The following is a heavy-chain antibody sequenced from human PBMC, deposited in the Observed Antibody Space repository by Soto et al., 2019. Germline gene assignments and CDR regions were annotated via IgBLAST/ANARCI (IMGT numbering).Heavy chain of an antibody. J-gene: IGHJ6*03. CDR3: ARDSKGQLERYYYYYYMDV. V-gene: IGHV1-3*01. Sequence: ASVKVSCKASGYTFTIYAMRWVRQAPGQRLEWMGWINAGNGNTKYSQKFQGRVTITRDTSASTAYMELSSLRSEDTAVYYCARDSKGQLERYYYYYYMDVWGKGTTVTVSS. CDR1: GYTFTIYA. D-gene: IGHD6-6*01. CDR2: INAGNGNT.